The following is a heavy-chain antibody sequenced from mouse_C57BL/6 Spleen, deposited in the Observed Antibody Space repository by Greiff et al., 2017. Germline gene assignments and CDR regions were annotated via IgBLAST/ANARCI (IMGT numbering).Heavy chain of an antibody. CDR2: IYPYNGVS. Sequence: VQLQQSGPVLVKPGASVKISCKASGYSFTGYYMHWVKQSHGNILDWIGYIYPYNGVSSYNQNFKGKATFTVDTSSSTAYMELRSLTSEDSAVYYCSRDYDVGGSWFAYWGQGTMVTVSA. V-gene: IGHV1-31*01. J-gene: IGHJ3*01. D-gene: IGHD2-4*01. CDR3: SRDYDVGGSWFAY. CDR1: GYSFTGYY.